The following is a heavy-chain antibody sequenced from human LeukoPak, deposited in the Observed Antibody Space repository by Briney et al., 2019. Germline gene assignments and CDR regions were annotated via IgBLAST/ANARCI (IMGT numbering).Heavy chain of an antibody. V-gene: IGHV1-8*01. CDR3: ARGRYSNRGFDH. D-gene: IGHD5-12*01. Sequence: ASVKVSCKASGYTFTSYDINWVRQATGQGLEWMGWMNPNSGNTGYAQKFQGRVTMTRNTSISTAYMELSSLRSEDTAVYYCARGRYSNRGFDHWGQGTLVTVSS. CDR2: MNPNSGNT. CDR1: GYTFTSYD. J-gene: IGHJ4*02.